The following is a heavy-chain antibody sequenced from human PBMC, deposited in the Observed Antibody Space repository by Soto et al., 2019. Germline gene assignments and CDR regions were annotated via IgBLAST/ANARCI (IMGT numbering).Heavy chain of an antibody. CDR1: GGTFSSYA. D-gene: IGHD3-9*01. V-gene: IGHV1-69*13. J-gene: IGHJ6*02. CDR2: IIPIFGTA. CDR3: AYGLVNHVYYHYYYGMDV. Sequence: ASVKVSCKASGGTFSSYAISWVRQAPGQGLEWMGGIIPIFGTANYAQKFQGRVTITADESTSTAYMELSSLRSEDTAVYYCAYGLVNHVYYHYYYGMDVRGQGTTVTVSS.